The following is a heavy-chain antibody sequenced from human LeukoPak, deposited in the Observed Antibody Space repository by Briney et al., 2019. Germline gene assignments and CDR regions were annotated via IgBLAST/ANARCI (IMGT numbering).Heavy chain of an antibody. Sequence: SETLSLTCTVSGGSISSSSYYWGWIRQPPGKGLEWIGSIYYSGSTNYNPSLKSRVTISVDTSKNQFSLKLSSVTAADTAVYYCARGDTGYSSSWYVPAGDLDIWGQGTMVTVSS. D-gene: IGHD6-13*01. V-gene: IGHV4-39*07. J-gene: IGHJ3*02. CDR1: GGSISSSSYY. CDR2: IYYSGST. CDR3: ARGDTGYSSSWYVPAGDLDI.